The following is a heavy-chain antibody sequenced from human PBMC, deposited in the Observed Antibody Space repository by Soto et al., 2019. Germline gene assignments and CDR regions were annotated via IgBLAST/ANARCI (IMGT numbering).Heavy chain of an antibody. CDR2: IIPIFGTA. D-gene: IGHD5-12*01. CDR3: ARYRSGYGLFDY. CDR1: GGTFSSYA. Sequence: SGKISCPASGGTFSSYAISWVRQAPGQGLEWMGGIIPIFGTANYAQKFQGRVTITADESTSTAYMELSSLRSEDTAVYYGARYRSGYGLFDYWGQGSLVTVSS. V-gene: IGHV1-69*13. J-gene: IGHJ4*02.